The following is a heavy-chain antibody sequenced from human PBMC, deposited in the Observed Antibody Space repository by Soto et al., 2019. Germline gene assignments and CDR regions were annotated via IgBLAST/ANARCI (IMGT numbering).Heavy chain of an antibody. V-gene: IGHV4-61*01. CDR2: IYYSGST. J-gene: IGHJ5*02. Sequence: PSEALSLTCTVSVGSVSSGSYYWSWIRQPPGKGLEWIGYIYYSGSTNYNPSLKSRVTISVDTSKNQFSLKLSSVTAADTAVYYCARGPHIVVAKGGWFDPWGQGTLVTVSS. CDR1: VGSVSSGSYY. D-gene: IGHD2-21*01. CDR3: ARGPHIVVAKGGWFDP.